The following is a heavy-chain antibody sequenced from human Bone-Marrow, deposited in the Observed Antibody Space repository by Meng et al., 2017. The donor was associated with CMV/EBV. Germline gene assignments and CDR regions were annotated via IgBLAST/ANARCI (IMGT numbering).Heavy chain of an antibody. J-gene: IGHJ5*02. CDR2: IHAGDCHT. CDR1: GYTFTYYP. Sequence: SSGYTFTYYPIHWVRQAPGQRLEWMGRIHAGDCHTKYSQKFQGRVTFTRDTSATTAYMHLSSLRSEDTAVYYCARKGRVGRNWFDPWGQGTLVTVSS. V-gene: IGHV1-3*01. CDR3: ARKGRVGRNWFDP. D-gene: IGHD1-14*01.